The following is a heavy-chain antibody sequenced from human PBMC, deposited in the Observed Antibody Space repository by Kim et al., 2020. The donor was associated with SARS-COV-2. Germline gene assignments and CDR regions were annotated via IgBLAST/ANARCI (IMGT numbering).Heavy chain of an antibody. V-gene: IGHV3-23*01. Sequence: ADSVKGRFTISRDNSKNTLYLRMNSRRPEDTAVYYCAKVASSYYFHYGMDVWGHGTAVTVSS. J-gene: IGHJ6*02. D-gene: IGHD1-26*01. CDR3: AKVASSYYFHYGMDV.